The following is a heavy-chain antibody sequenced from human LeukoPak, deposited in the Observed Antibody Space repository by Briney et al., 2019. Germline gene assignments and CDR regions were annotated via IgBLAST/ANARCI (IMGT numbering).Heavy chain of an antibody. CDR1: GYTFTTYD. Sequence: GASVKVSCKASGYTFTTYDINWVRQATGQGLEWKGWMNPDSGITGYAQRFQGRVTITWDTSISTAYMELSSLRSEDTAMYYCAKNYFGSGTYSPHVSWGQGTLVTVSS. J-gene: IGHJ5*02. CDR3: AKNYFGSGTYSPHVS. V-gene: IGHV1-8*03. CDR2: MNPDSGIT. D-gene: IGHD3-10*01.